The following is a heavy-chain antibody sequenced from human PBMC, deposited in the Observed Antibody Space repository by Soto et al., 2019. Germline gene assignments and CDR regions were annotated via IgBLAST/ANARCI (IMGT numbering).Heavy chain of an antibody. CDR2: TYHRGST. CDR3: ERIGGYHGPFDY. J-gene: IGHJ4*02. Sequence: PSETLSLTCSVSGVSISSYFWSWIRQPPGRGLEWIGYTYHRGSTNYSPSLKSRVAISLDTSENQFSLKVSSVTAADTAVYYCERIGGYHGPFDYWGGGPPATVTS. D-gene: IGHD2-15*01. CDR1: GVSISSYF. V-gene: IGHV4-59*01.